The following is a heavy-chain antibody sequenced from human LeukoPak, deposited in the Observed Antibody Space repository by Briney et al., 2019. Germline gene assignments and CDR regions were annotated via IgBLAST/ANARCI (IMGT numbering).Heavy chain of an antibody. CDR2: ISSGSTYI. CDR3: ARATGTTDY. Sequence: KSGGSLRLSCAASEFTFSTYSMNWVRQAPGKGLEWVSSISSGSTYIYYADSVKGRFTISRDNAKNSLYLQMNSLRAEDTAVYYCARATGTTDYWGQGTLVTVSS. V-gene: IGHV3-21*01. J-gene: IGHJ4*02. CDR1: EFTFSTYS. D-gene: IGHD1-1*01.